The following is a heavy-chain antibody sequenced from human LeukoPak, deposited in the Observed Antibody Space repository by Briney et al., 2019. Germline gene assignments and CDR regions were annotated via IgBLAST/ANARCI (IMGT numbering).Heavy chain of an antibody. CDR1: GFTFSSYS. J-gene: IGHJ5*02. D-gene: IGHD5-12*01. V-gene: IGHV3-48*01. CDR3: AREEWLRGIDP. CDR2: ISSSSSTI. Sequence: GGSLRLSCAASGFTFSSYSMNWVRQAPGKGLEWVSYISSSSSTIYYADSVKGRFTISRGNAKNSLYLQMNSLRAEDTAVYYCAREEWLRGIDPWGQGTLVTVSS.